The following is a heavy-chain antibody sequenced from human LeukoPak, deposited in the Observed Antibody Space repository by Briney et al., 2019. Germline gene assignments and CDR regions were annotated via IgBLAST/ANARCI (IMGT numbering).Heavy chain of an antibody. J-gene: IGHJ4*02. CDR2: IYYSGST. CDR3: ARVLWMATTNFDY. D-gene: IGHD5-24*01. V-gene: IGHV4-39*07. CDR1: GGSVSSGSYY. Sequence: SETLSLTCTVSGGSVSSGSYYWGWIRQPPGKGLEWIGNIYYSGSTYYNPSLKSRVNISIDTSKNQFSLKLSSVTAADTAVYYCARVLWMATTNFDYWGQGTLVTVSS.